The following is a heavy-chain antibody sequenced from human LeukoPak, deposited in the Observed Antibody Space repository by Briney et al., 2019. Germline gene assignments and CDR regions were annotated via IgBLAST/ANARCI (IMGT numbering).Heavy chain of an antibody. CDR1: GFTFSNYW. J-gene: IGHJ4*02. D-gene: IGHD6-13*01. Sequence: GGSLRLSCAASGFTFSNYWMSWVRQAPGKGLEWVANIKQDGSERNYVDSGKGRFTISRDNGKNSLYLQMISLRAEDTAVYYCARGWSGFEYWGQGTLVTVSS. V-gene: IGHV3-7*03. CDR3: ARGWSGFEY. CDR2: IKQDGSER.